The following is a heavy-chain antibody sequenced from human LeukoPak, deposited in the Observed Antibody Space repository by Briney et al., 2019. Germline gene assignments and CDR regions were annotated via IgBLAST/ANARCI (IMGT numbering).Heavy chain of an antibody. V-gene: IGHV4-39*01. CDR1: GGSISSSSYY. CDR3: ARSADYYDSSGYPFLFDY. D-gene: IGHD3-22*01. CDR2: IYYSGST. Sequence: SETLSLTCTVSGGSISSSSYYWGWIRQPPGKGLEWIGSIYYSGSTYYNPSLKSRVTISVDTSKNQFSLKLSSVTAADTAVYYCARSADYYDSSGYPFLFDYWGQGTLVTVSS. J-gene: IGHJ4*02.